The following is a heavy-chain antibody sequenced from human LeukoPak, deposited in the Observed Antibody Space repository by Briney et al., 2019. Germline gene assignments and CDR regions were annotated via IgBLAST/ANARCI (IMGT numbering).Heavy chain of an antibody. Sequence: PSETLSLTCAVYGGSFSGYYWSWIRQPLGKGLEWIGEINHSGSTNYNPSLKSRVTISVDTSKNQFSLKLSSVTAADTAVYYCARGGVTMVRGVIDYWGQGTLVTVSS. V-gene: IGHV4-34*01. CDR1: GGSFSGYY. CDR3: ARGGVTMVRGVIDY. CDR2: INHSGST. J-gene: IGHJ4*02. D-gene: IGHD3-10*01.